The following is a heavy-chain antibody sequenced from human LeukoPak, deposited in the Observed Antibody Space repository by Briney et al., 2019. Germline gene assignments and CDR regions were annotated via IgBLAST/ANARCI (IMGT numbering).Heavy chain of an antibody. Sequence: ASVKVSCKASGFSFTRSAMQWVRQARGQRLEWIGWIVVGSGNTNYAQKFQERVTITRDMSTSTAYMELSSLRSEDTAVYYCAAKFGDFDYWGQGTLVTVSS. J-gene: IGHJ4*02. D-gene: IGHD3-10*01. CDR3: AAKFGDFDY. CDR1: GFSFTRSA. V-gene: IGHV1-58*02. CDR2: IVVGSGNT.